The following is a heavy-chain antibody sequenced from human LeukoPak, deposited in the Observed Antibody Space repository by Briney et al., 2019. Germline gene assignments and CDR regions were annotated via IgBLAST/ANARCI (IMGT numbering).Heavy chain of an antibody. V-gene: IGHV1-8*01. CDR2: MNPNSGNT. CDR3: ARGRSKPGVFTSRKKYYFDY. Sequence: ASVKVSRKASGHTFTSYDINWVRQATGQGLEWMGWMNPNSGNTGYAQKFQGRVTMTRNTSISTAYMELSSLRSEDTAVYYCARGRSKPGVFTSRKKYYFDYWGQGTLVTVSS. CDR1: GHTFTSYD. D-gene: IGHD6-13*01. J-gene: IGHJ4*02.